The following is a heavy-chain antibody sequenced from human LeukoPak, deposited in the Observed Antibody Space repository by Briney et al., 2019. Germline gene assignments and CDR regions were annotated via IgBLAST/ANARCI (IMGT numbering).Heavy chain of an antibody. J-gene: IGHJ2*01. Sequence: KSSQTLSLTCAVSGGSISSADYYWTWIRQPPGKGLEWIGYIYYSGTTYYNPSLKSRVTISVDTSKNQFSLKLSSVTAADTAVYYCARSYYYGSGRYYNPYWYFDLWGRGTLVTVSS. D-gene: IGHD3-10*01. CDR3: ARSYYYGSGRYYNPYWYFDL. V-gene: IGHV4-30-4*01. CDR2: IYYSGTT. CDR1: GGSISSADYY.